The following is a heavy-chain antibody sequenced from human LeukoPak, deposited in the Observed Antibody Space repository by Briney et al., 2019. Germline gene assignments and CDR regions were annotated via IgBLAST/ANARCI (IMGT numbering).Heavy chain of an antibody. D-gene: IGHD1-20*01. CDR3: AKKGYNWNVCLDY. J-gene: IGHJ4*02. V-gene: IGHV3-23*01. Sequence: PGGSLRLSCAASGFTFSSYAMTWVRQAPGKGLEWVSVISGSAGNTHYADSVKGRFTISRDNSKNTVYLEMNSLRAEDTAVYYCAKKGYNWNVCLDYWGQGTLVTVSS. CDR2: ISGSAGNT. CDR1: GFTFSSYA.